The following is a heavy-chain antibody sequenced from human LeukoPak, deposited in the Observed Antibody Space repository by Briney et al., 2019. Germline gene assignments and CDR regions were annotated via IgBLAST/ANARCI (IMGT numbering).Heavy chain of an antibody. D-gene: IGHD5-12*01. CDR1: GFTFSSYG. J-gene: IGHJ4*02. CDR2: ISGSGGST. CDR3: AKYASPPPGYSGYRGYFDY. Sequence: GGSLRLSCAASGFTFSSYGMSWVRQAPGKGLEWVSAISGSGGSTYYADSVKGRFTISRDNSKNTLYLQMNSLRAEDTAVYYCAKYASPPPGYSGYRGYFDYWGQGTLVTVSS. V-gene: IGHV3-23*01.